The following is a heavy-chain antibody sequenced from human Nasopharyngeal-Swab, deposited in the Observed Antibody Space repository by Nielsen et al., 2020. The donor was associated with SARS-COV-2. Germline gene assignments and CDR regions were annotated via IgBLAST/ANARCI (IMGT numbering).Heavy chain of an antibody. J-gene: IGHJ4*02. Sequence: WIRQPPGKGLEWIGYIYYSGSTNYNPSLRSRVAISVDTSKNQFSLKLSSVTAADTAVYYCARDMGESSGWPDPFDYWGQGTLVTVS. CDR3: ARDMGESSGWPDPFDY. V-gene: IGHV4-59*01. CDR2: IYYSGST. D-gene: IGHD6-19*01.